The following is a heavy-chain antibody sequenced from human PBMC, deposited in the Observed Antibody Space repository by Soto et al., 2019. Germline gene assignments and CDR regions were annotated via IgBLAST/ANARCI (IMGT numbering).Heavy chain of an antibody. J-gene: IGHJ4*02. D-gene: IGHD3-3*01. CDR2: ISYDGSNK. CDR1: GFTFSSYA. CDR3: AREFGVLSPGY. Sequence: PGGSLRLSCAASGFTFSSYAMHWVRQAPGKGLEWVAVISYDGSNKYYADSVKGRFTISRDNSKNTLYLQMNSLRAEDTAVYYCAREFGVLSPGYWGQGTLGTVSS. V-gene: IGHV3-30-3*01.